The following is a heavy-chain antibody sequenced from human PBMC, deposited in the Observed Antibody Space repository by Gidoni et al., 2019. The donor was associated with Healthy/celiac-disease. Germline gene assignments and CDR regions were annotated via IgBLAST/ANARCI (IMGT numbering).Heavy chain of an antibody. CDR3: AKDADIVVVVAATDY. D-gene: IGHD2-15*01. CDR2: ISGSGGST. CDR1: GFTFSSNA. Sequence: EVPLLESGGGLVPPGGSLSLSCAASGFTFSSNAMSWVRQAPGKGLEWVSAISGSGGSTYYADSVKGRFTISRDNSKNTLYLQMNSLRAEDTAVYYCAKDADIVVVVAATDYWGQGTLVTVSS. J-gene: IGHJ4*02. V-gene: IGHV3-23*01.